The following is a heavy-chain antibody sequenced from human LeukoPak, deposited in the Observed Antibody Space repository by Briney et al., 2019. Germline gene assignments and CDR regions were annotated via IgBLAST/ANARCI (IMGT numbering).Heavy chain of an antibody. CDR1: GGTFSSYG. CDR3: ARVDTAMVTASGWFDP. J-gene: IGHJ5*02. Sequence: SVTVSCKASGGTFSSYGISWVRQAPGQGLEWMGGIIPIFGTANYAQKFQGRVTITADESTSTAYMELSSLRSEDTAVYYCARVDTAMVTASGWFDPWGQGTLVTVSS. CDR2: IIPIFGTA. D-gene: IGHD5-18*01. V-gene: IGHV1-69*01.